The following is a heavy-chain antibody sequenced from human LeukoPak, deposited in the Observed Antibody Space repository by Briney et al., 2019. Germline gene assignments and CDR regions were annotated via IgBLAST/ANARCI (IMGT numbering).Heavy chain of an antibody. CDR1: GFTFSSYG. Sequence: GGSLRLSCAASGFTFSSYGMHWVRQAPGKGLEWVAVIWYDGSNKYYPYSVKGRFTISRDNSNNTLYLQMNSLRAEDTAVYYCARGYYDSSGYIPDAFDIWGQGTMVTVSS. J-gene: IGHJ3*02. CDR2: IWYDGSNK. V-gene: IGHV3-33*01. D-gene: IGHD3-22*01. CDR3: ARGYYDSSGYIPDAFDI.